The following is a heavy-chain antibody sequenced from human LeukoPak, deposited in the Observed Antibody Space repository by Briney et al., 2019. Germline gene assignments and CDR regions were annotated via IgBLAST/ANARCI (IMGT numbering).Heavy chain of an antibody. V-gene: IGHV3-53*05. D-gene: IGHD6-6*01. CDR1: GFTVSSNY. CDR3: ARDGYSSSSSPAN. CDR2: IYSGGST. Sequence: GGSLRLSCAASGFTVSSNYMSWVRQAPGKGLEWVSVIYSGGSTYYADSVKGRFTISRDNSKNTLYLQMNSLRAEDTAVYYCARDGYSSSSSPANWGQGTLVTVSS. J-gene: IGHJ4*02.